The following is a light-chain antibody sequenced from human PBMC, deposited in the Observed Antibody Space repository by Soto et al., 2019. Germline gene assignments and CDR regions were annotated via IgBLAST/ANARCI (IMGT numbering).Light chain of an antibody. V-gene: IGKV1-5*01. CDR3: QHYNTYAVT. CDR2: DAS. CDR1: QSISWR. Sequence: DIQMTQSPSTLSASVGDRVTITCRASQSISWRLAWYQQKPGKAPKLLTFDASTLQSGVPSRFSGSGSGTEFTLTISGLQPDDFATYYCQHYNTYAVTFGRGTRLEIK. J-gene: IGKJ5*01.